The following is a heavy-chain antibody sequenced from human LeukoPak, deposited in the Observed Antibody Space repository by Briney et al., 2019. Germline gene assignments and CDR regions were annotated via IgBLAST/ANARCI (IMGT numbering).Heavy chain of an antibody. D-gene: IGHD4-17*01. CDR1: GYTFTGYY. V-gene: IGHV1-2*02. CDR2: INPNSGGT. J-gene: IGHJ6*03. Sequence: GASVKVSCKASGYTFTGYYMHCVRQAPGQGLEWMGWINPNSGGTNYAQKFQGRVTMTRDTSISTAYMELRRLRSDDPAVYYCARKATVTHYYYSMDVWGKGTTVPVSS. CDR3: ARKATVTHYYYSMDV.